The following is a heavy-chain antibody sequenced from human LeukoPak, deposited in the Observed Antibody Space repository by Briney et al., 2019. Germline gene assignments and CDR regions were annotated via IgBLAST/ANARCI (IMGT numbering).Heavy chain of an antibody. CDR3: ARPLRGSGGVLHEY. J-gene: IGHJ4*02. CDR1: AFTFSSYS. CDR2: ISGSSGTT. V-gene: IGHV3-48*02. Sequence: GGSLRLSCAASAFTFSSYSMNWVRQAPGKGLEWISYISGSSGTTHYADSVKGRFTISRDNAKNSLYLQMNSLRDEDTAVYYCARPLRGSGGVLHEYWGQGTLVTVSS. D-gene: IGHD2-15*01.